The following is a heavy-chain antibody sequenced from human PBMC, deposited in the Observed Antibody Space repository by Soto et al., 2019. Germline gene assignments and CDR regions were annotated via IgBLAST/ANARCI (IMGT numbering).Heavy chain of an antibody. V-gene: IGHV1-2*02. CDR3: AKGDSSWVSWFDP. J-gene: IGHJ5*02. CDR1: GYTFTAQY. CDR2: INPTTCAT. D-gene: IGHD6-19*01. Sequence: QVQLVQSGAEEKKPGASVKVSCQASGYTFTAQYLHWVRKAPGEGLKWMGRINPTTCATRYAQKLQGRVTMTSDTSMSTAYLEVTSLRPDDTAVYYCAKGDSSWVSWFDPWGQGTLITVSS.